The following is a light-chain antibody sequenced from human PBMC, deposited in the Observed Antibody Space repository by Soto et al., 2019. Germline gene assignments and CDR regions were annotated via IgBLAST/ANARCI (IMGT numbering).Light chain of an antibody. CDR2: GNS. CDR3: QSYDSSLSAYV. V-gene: IGLV1-40*01. CDR1: SSNIGAGYD. J-gene: IGLJ1*01. Sequence: VLTQPPSVSGAPGQRVTISCTGGSSNIGAGYDIHWYQQLPGTAPKLLIYGNSNRPSGVPDRFSGSKSGTSASLAITGLQAEDEADYYCQSYDSSLSAYVFGTGTKVTVL.